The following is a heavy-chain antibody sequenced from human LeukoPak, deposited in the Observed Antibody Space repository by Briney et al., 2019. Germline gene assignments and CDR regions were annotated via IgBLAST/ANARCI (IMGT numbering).Heavy chain of an antibody. CDR2: IYPGDSDT. CDR3: ARRSYSGNYYDY. Sequence: GESLKISCRGSGYSFTTYWIGWVRQMPGKGLEWMGIIYPGDSDTRYTPSFQGQVTMSADKSINTAYLQWSSLRASDTAMYYCARRSYSGNYYDYWGQGTLVTVSS. CDR1: GYSFTTYW. V-gene: IGHV5-51*01. D-gene: IGHD1-26*01. J-gene: IGHJ4*02.